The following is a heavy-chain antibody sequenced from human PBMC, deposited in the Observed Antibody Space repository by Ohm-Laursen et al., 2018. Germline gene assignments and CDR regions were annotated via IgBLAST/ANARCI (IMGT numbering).Heavy chain of an antibody. J-gene: IGHJ5*02. V-gene: IGHV3-11*04. CDR2: ISSGSTII. Sequence: SLRLSCAASGFSFSDHYMSWIRQVPGKGLEWISYISSGSTIINYSDSVKGRFTISRDNAKNSLYLQMNSLRADDTAVYYCARGAYASWGQGTLVTVSS. D-gene: IGHD3-16*01. CDR1: GFSFSDHY. CDR3: ARGAYAS.